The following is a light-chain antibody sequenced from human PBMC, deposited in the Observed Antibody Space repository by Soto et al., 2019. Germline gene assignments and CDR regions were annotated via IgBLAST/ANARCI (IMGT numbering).Light chain of an antibody. CDR1: SSDIGRHDY. V-gene: IGLV2-14*01. CDR3: LSHTGSRTL. Sequence: QSALTQPASVSGSPGQSITISCTGSSSDIGRHDYVSWYQHHPGKVPKVIIYEVIHRPSGVSNRFSGSRSGNTASLTISGLQAEDEADYYCLSHTGSRTLFGGGTQLTVL. J-gene: IGLJ3*02. CDR2: EVI.